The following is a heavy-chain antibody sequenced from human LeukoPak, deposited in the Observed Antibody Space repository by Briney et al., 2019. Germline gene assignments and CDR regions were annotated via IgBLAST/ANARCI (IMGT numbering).Heavy chain of an antibody. CDR3: ARVPYYYDSSGYYYVGAFDI. J-gene: IGHJ3*02. Sequence: ASVKVSCKASGYTFTGYYMHWVRQAPGQGLEWMGWINPNSGGTNYAQKFQGRVTMTRDTSISTAYMELSRLRSDDTAVYYCARVPYYYDSSGYYYVGAFDIWGQGTMVTVSS. D-gene: IGHD3-22*01. CDR1: GYTFTGYY. V-gene: IGHV1-2*02. CDR2: INPNSGGT.